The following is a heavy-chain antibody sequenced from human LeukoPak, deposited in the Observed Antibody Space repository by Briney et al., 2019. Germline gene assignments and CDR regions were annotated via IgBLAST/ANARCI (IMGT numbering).Heavy chain of an antibody. CDR2: ISSSSYTI. Sequence: GGSLRLSCAASGFTFSTYSMNWVRQAPGKGLEWVSYISSSSYTIDYADSVKGRFTISRDNAKNSLYLQMNSLRAEDTAVYYCARGEFNFDYWGQGTLVTVSS. V-gene: IGHV3-48*04. D-gene: IGHD3-10*01. CDR1: GFTFSTYS. CDR3: ARGEFNFDY. J-gene: IGHJ4*02.